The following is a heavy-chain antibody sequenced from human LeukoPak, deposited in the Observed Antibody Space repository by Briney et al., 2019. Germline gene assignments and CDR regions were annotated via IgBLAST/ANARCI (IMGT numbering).Heavy chain of an antibody. CDR1: GFTFSSYA. CDR2: ISGSGGST. J-gene: IGHJ4*02. Sequence: GGSLRLSCAASGFTFSSYAMSWVRQAPGKGLEWVSAISGSGGSTYYADSVKGRFTISRDNSKNTLYLQMNSLRAEDTAVYYCAKTLKRYCSSTSCRPTGSDYWGQGTLVTVSS. D-gene: IGHD2-2*01. CDR3: AKTLKRYCSSTSCRPTGSDY. V-gene: IGHV3-23*01.